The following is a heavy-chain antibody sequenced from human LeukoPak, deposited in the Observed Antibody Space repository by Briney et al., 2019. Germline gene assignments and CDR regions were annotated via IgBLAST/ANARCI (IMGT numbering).Heavy chain of an antibody. Sequence: GGSLRLSRAASGFTFSSYDMHWVRQATGKGLEWVSAIGTAGDTYYPGSVKGRFTISRENAKNSLYLQMNSLRAGDTAVYYCARSRGSSGWFDYWGQGTLVTVSS. V-gene: IGHV3-13*01. CDR1: GFTFSSYD. CDR3: ARSRGSSGWFDY. D-gene: IGHD6-19*01. CDR2: IGTAGDT. J-gene: IGHJ4*02.